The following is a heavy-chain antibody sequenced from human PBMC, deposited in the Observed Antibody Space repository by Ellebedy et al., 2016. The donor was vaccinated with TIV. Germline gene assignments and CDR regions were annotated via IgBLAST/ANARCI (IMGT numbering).Heavy chain of an antibody. CDR2: ISYDGSNN. V-gene: IGHV3-30*18. J-gene: IGHJ6*02. Sequence: GESLKISCAASGFTFSSYGMHWVRQAPGKGLEWVAVISYDGSNNYYADSVKGRFTISRDNSKNTVYLQMNSLRPEDTAVYYCAKVDDDGSRWDLYYYGMDVWGQGTTVTVSS. CDR3: AKVDDDGSRWDLYYYGMDV. CDR1: GFTFSSYG. D-gene: IGHD1-26*01.